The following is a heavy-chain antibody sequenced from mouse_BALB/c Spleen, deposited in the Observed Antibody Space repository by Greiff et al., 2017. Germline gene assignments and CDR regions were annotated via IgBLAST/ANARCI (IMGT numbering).Heavy chain of an antibody. J-gene: IGHJ2*01. V-gene: IGHV5-6-5*01. CDR2: ISSGGST. CDR3: ARNYGNDY. CDR1: GFTFSSYA. D-gene: IGHD2-1*01. Sequence: EVMLVESGGGLVKPGGSLKLSCAASGFTFSSYAMSWVRQTPEKRLEWVASISSGGSTYYPDSVKGRFTISRDNARNILYLQMSSLGSDDTAMYYYARNYGNDYWGQGTTLTVSS.